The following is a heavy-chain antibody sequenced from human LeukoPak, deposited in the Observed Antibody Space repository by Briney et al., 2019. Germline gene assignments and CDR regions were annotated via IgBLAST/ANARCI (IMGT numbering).Heavy chain of an antibody. CDR3: AKDRLTNLNIGNLGYCSGGSCYSGFFDY. D-gene: IGHD2-15*01. J-gene: IGHJ4*02. Sequence: GGSLRLSCAASGFTFSSYWMSWVRQAPGKGLEWVANIKQDGSEKYYVDSVKGRFTISRDNAKNSLYLQMNSLRAEDTAVYYCAKDRLTNLNIGNLGYCSGGSCYSGFFDYWGQGTLVTVSS. V-gene: IGHV3-7*01. CDR1: GFTFSSYW. CDR2: IKQDGSEK.